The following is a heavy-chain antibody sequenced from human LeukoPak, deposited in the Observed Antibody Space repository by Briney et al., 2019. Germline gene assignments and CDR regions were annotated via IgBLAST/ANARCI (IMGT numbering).Heavy chain of an antibody. CDR2: ISGSGGST. CDR3: ANLRGVIYDY. Sequence: QPGGSLRLSCVASGFSFSNYWMSWVRQAPGKGLEWVSAISGSGGSTYYADSVKGRFTISRDNSKNTLYLQMNSLRAEDTAVYYCANLRGVIYDYWGQGTLVTVSS. CDR1: GFSFSNYW. V-gene: IGHV3-23*01. D-gene: IGHD3-10*01. J-gene: IGHJ4*02.